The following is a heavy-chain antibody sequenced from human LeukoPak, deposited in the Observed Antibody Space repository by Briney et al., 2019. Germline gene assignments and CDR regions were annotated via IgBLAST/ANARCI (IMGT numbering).Heavy chain of an antibody. J-gene: IGHJ3*02. D-gene: IGHD3-16*01. CDR2: ISGSGGST. CDR1: GFTFSTYW. V-gene: IGHV3-23*01. CDR3: AKDPRWGRQAFDI. Sequence: PGGSLRLSCAASGFTFSTYWMHWVRQAPGKGLVWVSAISGSGGSTYYADSVKGRFTISRDNSKNTLYLQMNSLRAEDTAVYYCAKDPRWGRQAFDIWGQGTMVTVSS.